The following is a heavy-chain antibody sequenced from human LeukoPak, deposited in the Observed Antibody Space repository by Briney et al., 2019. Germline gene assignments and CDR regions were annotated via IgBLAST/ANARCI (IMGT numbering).Heavy chain of an antibody. CDR2: INHFGST. Sequence: GSLRLSCVASGFTFSSYNMNWIRQPPGKGLEWIGEINHFGSTKYNPSLKSRVTISGDTSKKQFSLKVNSLTAADTAVYYCARGYRAHQTFYSYHYFDYWGQGTLVTVSS. D-gene: IGHD5-18*01. CDR3: ARGYRAHQTFYSYHYFDY. CDR1: GFTFSSYN. J-gene: IGHJ4*03. V-gene: IGHV4-34*01.